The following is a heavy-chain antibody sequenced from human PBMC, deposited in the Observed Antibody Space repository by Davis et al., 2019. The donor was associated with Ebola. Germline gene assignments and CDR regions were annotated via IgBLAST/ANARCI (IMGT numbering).Heavy chain of an antibody. CDR1: GFTFSSYA. CDR3: ARGGADGYIDYYGMDV. J-gene: IGHJ6*02. D-gene: IGHD5-24*01. Sequence: GSLRLSCAASGFTFSSYAMSWVRQAPGKGLEWIGSIYYSGSTYYNPSLKSRVTISVDTSKNQFSLKLSSVTAADTAVYYCARGGADGYIDYYGMDVWGQGTTVTVSS. CDR2: IYYSGST. V-gene: IGHV4-39*01.